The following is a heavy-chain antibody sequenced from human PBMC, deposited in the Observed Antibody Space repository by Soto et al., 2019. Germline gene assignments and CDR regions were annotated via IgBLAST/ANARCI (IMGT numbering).Heavy chain of an antibody. D-gene: IGHD3-10*01. CDR1: GGSFSGYY. V-gene: IGHV4-34*01. J-gene: IGHJ6*02. Sequence: KPSETLSLTCAVYGGSFSGYYWSWIREPPGKGLEWIGEINHSGSTNYNPSLKSRVTISVDTSKNQFSLKLSAVTAADTAVYYCARAGTSGYYGMDVWGQGTTVTVSS. CDR2: INHSGST. CDR3: ARAGTSGYYGMDV.